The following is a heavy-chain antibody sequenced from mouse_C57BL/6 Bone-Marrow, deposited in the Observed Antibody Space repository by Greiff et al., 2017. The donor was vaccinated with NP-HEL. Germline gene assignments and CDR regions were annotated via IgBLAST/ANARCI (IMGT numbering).Heavy chain of an antibody. CDR1: GYSFTGYF. CDR2: INPYNGDT. J-gene: IGHJ2*01. CDR3: AYGSSDY. Sequence: VQLQQSGPELVKPGDSVKISCKASGYSFTGYFMNWVMQSHGKSLEWIGRINPYNGDTFYNQKFKGKATLTVDKSSSTAHMELRSLTTEDSAFYYCAYGSSDYWGQGTTLTVSS. V-gene: IGHV1-20*01. D-gene: IGHD1-1*01.